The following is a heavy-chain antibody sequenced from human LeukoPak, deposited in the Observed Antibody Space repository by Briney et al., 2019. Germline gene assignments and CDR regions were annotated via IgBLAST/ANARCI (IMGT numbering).Heavy chain of an antibody. D-gene: IGHD4-17*01. CDR3: ARSERDATVTTDY. CDR2: FDPEDGET. V-gene: IGHV1-24*01. Sequence: ASVKVSCKVSGYTLTELSMHWVRQAPGKGLEWMGGFDPEDGETIYAQKFQGRVTITADESTSTAYMELSSLRSEDTAVYYCARSERDATVTTDYWGQGTLVTVSS. CDR1: GYTLTELS. J-gene: IGHJ4*02.